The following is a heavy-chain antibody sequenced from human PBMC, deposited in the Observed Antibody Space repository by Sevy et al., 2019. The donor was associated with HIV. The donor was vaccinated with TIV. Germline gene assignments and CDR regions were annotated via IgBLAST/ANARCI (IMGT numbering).Heavy chain of an antibody. V-gene: IGHV3-23*01. CDR1: GFTFSSYA. Sequence: GGSLRLSCAASGFTFSSYAMSWVRQAPGKGLEWVSSISGPGGTTYYADSVKGRFTISRDNSKNTIYLQMNSLRPEDTAVYYCAKDGRRGNLNPGLHWGQGTLVTVSS. D-gene: IGHD1-26*01. J-gene: IGHJ4*02. CDR2: ISGPGGTT. CDR3: AKDGRRGNLNPGLH.